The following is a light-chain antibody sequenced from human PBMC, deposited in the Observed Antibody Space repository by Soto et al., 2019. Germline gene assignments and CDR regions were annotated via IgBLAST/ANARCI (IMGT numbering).Light chain of an antibody. CDR1: QSFRGL. V-gene: IGKV3-11*01. CDR2: DAY. CDR3: QQRSNWLSWT. J-gene: IGKJ1*01. Sequence: EVVLTQSPVTLSLSPGERATLSCRPSQSFRGLLAWYQQKPGQAPRLLIYDAYNRATGIPPRFSGSGSGTDFTLTISSLEPEDSAVYYCQQRSNWLSWTFGQGTKVDIK.